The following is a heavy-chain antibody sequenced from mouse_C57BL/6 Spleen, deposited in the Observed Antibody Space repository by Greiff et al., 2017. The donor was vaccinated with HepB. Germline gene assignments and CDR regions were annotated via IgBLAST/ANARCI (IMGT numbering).Heavy chain of an antibody. Sequence: QVQLLQPGAELVKPGASVKLSCKASGYTFTSYWMQWVKQRPGQGLEWIGEIDPSDSYTNYNQKFKGKATLTVDTSSSTAYMQLSSLTSEDSAVYYCARSRLSDVWGTGTTVTVSS. V-gene: IGHV1-50*01. CDR2: IDPSDSYT. D-gene: IGHD3-2*02. J-gene: IGHJ1*03. CDR3: ARSRLSDV. CDR1: GYTFTSYW.